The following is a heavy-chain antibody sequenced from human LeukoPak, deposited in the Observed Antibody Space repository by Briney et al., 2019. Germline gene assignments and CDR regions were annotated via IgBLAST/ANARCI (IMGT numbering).Heavy chain of an antibody. D-gene: IGHD3/OR15-3a*01. CDR3: AKDLFLFFGDT. V-gene: IGHV3-23*01. Sequence: GGSLRLSCAASGFTFTSYPMNWVRQAPGKGLEWVATIASDGFMAYYADSLRGRFVISRDNSQQTIYLQMNSLRADDTAVYYCAKDLFLFFGDTRGQGTLVTVSS. CDR2: IASDGFMA. CDR1: GFTFTSYP. J-gene: IGHJ5*02.